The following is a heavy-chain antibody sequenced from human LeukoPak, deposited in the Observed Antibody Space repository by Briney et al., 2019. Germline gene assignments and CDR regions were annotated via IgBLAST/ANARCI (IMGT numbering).Heavy chain of an antibody. CDR1: GFTFSSYG. V-gene: IGHV3-33*06. CDR2: TWYDGSNK. J-gene: IGHJ4*02. CDR3: AKGTSSSCYSAPNY. D-gene: IGHD2-15*01. Sequence: PGGSLRLSCAASGFTFSSYGMHWVRQAPGKGLEWVAATWYDGSNKYYADSVKGRFTISRDNSKNTLSLQLNSLRAEDTAVYYCAKGTSSSCYSAPNYWGQGTLVTVSS.